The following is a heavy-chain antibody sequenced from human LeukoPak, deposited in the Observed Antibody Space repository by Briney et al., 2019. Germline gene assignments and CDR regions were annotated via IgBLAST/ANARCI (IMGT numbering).Heavy chain of an antibody. D-gene: IGHD1-26*01. CDR3: AKGGWELLGTCFDY. CDR2: ISWNSGSI. Sequence: PGRSPRLSCAASGFTFDDYAMHWVRQAPGKGLEWVSGISWNSGSIGYADSVKGRFTISRDNAKNSLYLQKNSLRAEDTALYYCAKGGWELLGTCFDYWGQGTLVTVSS. V-gene: IGHV3-9*01. CDR1: GFTFDDYA. J-gene: IGHJ4*02.